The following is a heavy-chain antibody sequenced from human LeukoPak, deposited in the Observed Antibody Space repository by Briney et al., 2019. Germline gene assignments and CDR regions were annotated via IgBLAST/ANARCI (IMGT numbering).Heavy chain of an antibody. Sequence: SVKVSCKASGGTFSSYAISWVRQAPGQGLEWMGRIIPILGIANYAQKFQGRVTITADKSTSTAYMELRSLRYEDTAVYYCARGRERIAAAQPNWFDPWGQGTLVTVSS. D-gene: IGHD6-13*01. CDR3: ARGRERIAAAQPNWFDP. J-gene: IGHJ5*02. CDR1: GGTFSSYA. CDR2: IIPILGIA. V-gene: IGHV1-69*04.